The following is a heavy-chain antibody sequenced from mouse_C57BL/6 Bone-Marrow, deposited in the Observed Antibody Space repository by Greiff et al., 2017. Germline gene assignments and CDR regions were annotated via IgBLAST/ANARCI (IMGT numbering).Heavy chain of an antibody. V-gene: IGHV1-55*01. CDR2: IYPGSGST. CDR1: GYTFTSYW. CDR3: ASSGYPYSFSFDY. D-gene: IGHD2-12*01. J-gene: IGHJ2*01. Sequence: QVQLQQPGAELVKPGASVKMSCKASGYTFTSYWITWVKQRPGQGLAWIGDIYPGSGSTNYNEKFKSKATLTVDTSSSTAYMQLSSLTSEDSAVXYCASSGYPYSFSFDYWGQGTTLTVSS.